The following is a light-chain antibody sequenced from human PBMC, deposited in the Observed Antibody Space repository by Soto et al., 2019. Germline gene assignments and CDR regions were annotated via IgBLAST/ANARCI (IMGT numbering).Light chain of an antibody. Sequence: VLTQSPGTLSLSPGEGAALSCRASQPVSSNFLAWYQQKPGQAPRLLIYGVSSRASGIPDRFFGSGSGTDFTLTINRLEPEDFAVYCCQQYANSPISFGQGTRLEIK. V-gene: IGKV3-20*01. J-gene: IGKJ5*01. CDR2: GVS. CDR1: QPVSSNF. CDR3: QQYANSPIS.